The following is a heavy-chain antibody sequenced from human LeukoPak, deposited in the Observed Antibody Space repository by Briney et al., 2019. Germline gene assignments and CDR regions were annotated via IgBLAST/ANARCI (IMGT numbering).Heavy chain of an antibody. D-gene: IGHD3-22*01. CDR3: ARDPVLYYDSRGYLDY. CDR2: ISAYNGNT. V-gene: IGHV1-18*01. J-gene: IGHJ4*02. Sequence: ASVKVSCKASGYTFTSYGISWVRQAPGQGLEWMGRISAYNGNTNYAQKLQGRVTMTTDTSTSTAYMELRSLRSDDTAVYYCARDPVLYYDSRGYLDYWGQGTLVTVSS. CDR1: GYTFTSYG.